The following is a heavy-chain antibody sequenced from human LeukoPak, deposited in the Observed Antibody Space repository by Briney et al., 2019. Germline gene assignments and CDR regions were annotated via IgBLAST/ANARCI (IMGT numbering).Heavy chain of an antibody. Sequence: PGGSLRLSCAASGFTFSSYAMHWVRQAPGKGLEWVAVISYDGSNKYYADSVKGRFSFSRDNAKNSLYLQMNSLRAEDTAVYYCAREDYYGSGSPWYFDLWGRGTLVTVSS. D-gene: IGHD3-10*01. CDR1: GFTFSSYA. CDR3: AREDYYGSGSPWYFDL. V-gene: IGHV3-30*04. CDR2: ISYDGSNK. J-gene: IGHJ2*01.